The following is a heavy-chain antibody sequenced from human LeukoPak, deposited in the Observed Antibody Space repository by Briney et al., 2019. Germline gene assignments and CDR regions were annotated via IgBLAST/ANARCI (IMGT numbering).Heavy chain of an antibody. V-gene: IGHV3-7*01. CDR2: IKQDGSEK. D-gene: IGHD3-22*01. J-gene: IGHJ4*02. CDR1: EFTFSSYW. Sequence: GGSLRLSCAASEFTFSSYWMSWVRQAPGKGLEWVANIKQDGSEKYYVDSVKGRFTISRDNAKNSLYLQMNSLRAEDTAVYYCARGKWLFPDYWGQRTLVTVSS. CDR3: ARGKWLFPDY.